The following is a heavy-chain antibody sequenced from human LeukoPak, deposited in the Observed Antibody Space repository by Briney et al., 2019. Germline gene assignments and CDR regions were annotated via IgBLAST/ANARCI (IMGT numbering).Heavy chain of an antibody. V-gene: IGHV4-38-2*02. CDR2: IYYSGST. CDR1: GYSISSGYY. J-gene: IGHJ3*02. D-gene: IGHD3-10*01. Sequence: SETLSLTCTVSGYSISSGYYWGWIRQPPGKGLEWIGSIYYSGSTYYNPSLKSRVTISVDTSKNQFSLKLSSVTAADTAVYYCARPSTTYYGSGSDAFDIWGQGTMVTVSS. CDR3: ARPSTTYYGSGSDAFDI.